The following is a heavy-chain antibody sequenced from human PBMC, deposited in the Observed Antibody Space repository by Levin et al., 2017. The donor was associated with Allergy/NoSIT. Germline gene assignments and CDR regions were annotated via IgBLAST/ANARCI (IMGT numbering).Heavy chain of an antibody. J-gene: IGHJ3*02. CDR3: ARDLGTGWYDNAFEI. Sequence: ASVKVSCKASGYTFRVYGIIWVRQAPGEGLEWLVCIRPNNGPTTVSPQVPGRVTMTTDASTTTAYLDIRSLTSDDTAVYYCARDLGTGWYDNAFEIWGQGTLVSVSS. V-gene: IGHV1-18*01. CDR1: GYTFRVYG. CDR2: IRPNNGPT. D-gene: IGHD6-19*01.